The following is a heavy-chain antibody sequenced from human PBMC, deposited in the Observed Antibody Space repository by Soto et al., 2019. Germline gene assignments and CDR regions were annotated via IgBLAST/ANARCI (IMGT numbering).Heavy chain of an antibody. CDR1: GITYETYW. CDR2: INSYGFIR. Sequence: PGGSVRLSCADSGITYETYWMKWVRQAPGKGPEWLSGINSYGFIRSYAASVKGRFTISRDNARNTLSLQMNSMRADDTAVYYCARLSGDHSAFFSYGMDAWGQGTTVTVSS. CDR3: ARLSGDHSAFFSYGMDA. D-gene: IGHD2-21*01. J-gene: IGHJ6*02. V-gene: IGHV3-74*01.